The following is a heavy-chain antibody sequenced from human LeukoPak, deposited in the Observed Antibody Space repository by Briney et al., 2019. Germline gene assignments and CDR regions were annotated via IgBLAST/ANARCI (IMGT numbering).Heavy chain of an antibody. D-gene: IGHD3-22*01. V-gene: IGHV3-66*01. J-gene: IGHJ4*02. CDR3: ARAGYYFDRSGFYPPQF. CDR1: GAPVTSNF. CDR2: ISSSDNA. Sequence: GGSLRLSCSASGAPVTSNFMSWVRQAPGKGLEWVAVISSSDNAYYADCVEGRFTISRDTSKNTQFLQMDSLRAEDTAVYYCARAGYYFDRSGFYPPQFWGQGTLVTVSS.